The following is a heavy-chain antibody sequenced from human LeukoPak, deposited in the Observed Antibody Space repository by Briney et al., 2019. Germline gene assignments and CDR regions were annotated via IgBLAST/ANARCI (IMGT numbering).Heavy chain of an antibody. CDR2: IRSKAYGGTT. Sequence: PGGSLRLSCAASGFTFSSYSMNWVRQAPGKGLEWVGFIRSKAYGGTTEYAASVKGRFTISRDDSKSIAYLQMNSLKTEDTAVYYCTRDAFGEYYFDYWGQGTLVTVSS. CDR1: GFTFSSYS. J-gene: IGHJ4*02. D-gene: IGHD3-10*01. CDR3: TRDAFGEYYFDY. V-gene: IGHV3-49*04.